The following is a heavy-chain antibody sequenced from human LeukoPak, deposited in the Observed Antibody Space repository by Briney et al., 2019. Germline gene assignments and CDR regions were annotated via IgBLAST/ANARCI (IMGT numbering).Heavy chain of an antibody. Sequence: GGSLRLSCAASGFTFSDYYMSWIRQAPGKGLEWVSYISSSASTIYYADSVKGRFTISRDNAKNSLYLQMNSLRAEDTAVYYCAREGPYDFRSGYFDYWGQGTLVTVSS. CDR2: ISSSASTI. CDR3: AREGPYDFRSGYFDY. J-gene: IGHJ4*02. V-gene: IGHV3-11*01. CDR1: GFTFSDYY. D-gene: IGHD3-3*01.